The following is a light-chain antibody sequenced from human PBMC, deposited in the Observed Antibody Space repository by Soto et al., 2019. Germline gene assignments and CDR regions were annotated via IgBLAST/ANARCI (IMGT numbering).Light chain of an antibody. CDR2: SND. CDR1: SSNIGTNT. Sequence: QSVLTQPPSASGAPGQRVTISCSGSSSNIGTNTVNWYQQLPETAPKLLIYSNDQRPSGVPDRFSGSKPGTSASLAISGLQSEDEADYYCAAWDDSLNSVVFGGGTKLTVL. J-gene: IGLJ2*01. V-gene: IGLV1-44*01. CDR3: AAWDDSLNSVV.